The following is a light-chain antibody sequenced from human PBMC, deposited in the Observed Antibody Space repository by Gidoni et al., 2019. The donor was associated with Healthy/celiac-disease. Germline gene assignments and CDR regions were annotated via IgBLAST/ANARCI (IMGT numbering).Light chain of an antibody. CDR2: EVS. CDR1: SSDVGGYNY. V-gene: IGLV2-8*01. J-gene: IGLJ2*01. Sequence: QSALTQPPSASGSPGQSVTISCTGTSSDVGGYNYVSWYQQHPGKAPNLMIYEVSKRPSGVPDRFSGSKSGNTASLTVPGLQAEDEADYYCSSYAGSNNLVFGGGTKLTVL. CDR3: SSYAGSNNLV.